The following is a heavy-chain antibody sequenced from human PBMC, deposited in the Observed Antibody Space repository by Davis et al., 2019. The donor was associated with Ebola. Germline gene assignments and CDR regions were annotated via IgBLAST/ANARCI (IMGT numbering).Heavy chain of an antibody. Sequence: ASVKVSCKASGYTFTNYGITWVRQAPGQGLEWMGWINPHNGNTNYAQNVQGRVTMTTDTSTSTAYMELRSLRSEDTAVYYCARGIFGEVTGGDYWGQGALVTVSS. CDR2: INPHNGNT. CDR1: GYTFTNYG. J-gene: IGHJ4*02. V-gene: IGHV1-18*04. D-gene: IGHD3-3*01. CDR3: ARGIFGEVTGGDY.